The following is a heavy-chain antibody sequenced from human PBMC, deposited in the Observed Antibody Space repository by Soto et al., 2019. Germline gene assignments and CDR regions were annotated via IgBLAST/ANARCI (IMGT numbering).Heavy chain of an antibody. CDR2: ISWDGRTA. V-gene: IGHV3-43*01. D-gene: IGHD4-17*01. Sequence: EVQLVQSGAVVVQPGGSLRLSCAASGFTFDDYSMHWVRQLPGKGLEWVSLISWDGRTAFYADSVLGRVTISRDNSKNSLYLQMNSLTTEDAAIYYCGKDGAVTDYPNLDHWGQGALVTVSS. J-gene: IGHJ4*02. CDR3: GKDGAVTDYPNLDH. CDR1: GFTFDDYS.